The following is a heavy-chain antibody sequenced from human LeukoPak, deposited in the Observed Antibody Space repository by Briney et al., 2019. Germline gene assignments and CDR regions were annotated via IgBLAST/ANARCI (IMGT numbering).Heavy chain of an antibody. D-gene: IGHD4-11*01. J-gene: IGHJ6*02. CDR3: AQCTVTPYYYYGMDV. Sequence: KSSETLSLTCTVSGGSISSSSYYWGWIRQPPGKGLEWVGSIYYSGSTYYNPSLKSRVTISVDTSKNQFSLKLSSVTAADTAVYYCAQCTVTPYYYYGMDVWGQGTTVTVSS. V-gene: IGHV4-39*01. CDR1: GGSISSSSYY. CDR2: IYYSGST.